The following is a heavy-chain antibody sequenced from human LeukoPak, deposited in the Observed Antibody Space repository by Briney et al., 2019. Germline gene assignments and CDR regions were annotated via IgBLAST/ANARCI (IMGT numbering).Heavy chain of an antibody. CDR2: IKEPEAIT. CDR1: GFDVSTSV. Sequence: GGSLRLSCATSGFDVSTSVVYWFRQAPGKGLEWVSDIKEPEAITEYADSVKGRFTISRDNSKNTVYLEMSSLRDEDTAVYYCAKVGVRVNSGDYWGQGTLVTVSS. J-gene: IGHJ4*02. V-gene: IGHV3-23*01. CDR3: AKVGVRVNSGDY. D-gene: IGHD3-10*01.